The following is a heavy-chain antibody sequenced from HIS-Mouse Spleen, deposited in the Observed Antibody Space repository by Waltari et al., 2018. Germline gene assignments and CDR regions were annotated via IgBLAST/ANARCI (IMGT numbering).Heavy chain of an antibody. V-gene: IGHV4-39*07. Sequence: QLQLQESGPGLVKPSETLSLTCTVPGGSISSLNYYWGWIRQPPGKGLEWIGSIYYSGSTYYNPSLKSRVTISVDTSKNQFSLKLSSVTAADTAVYYCAREIPYSSSWYDWYFDLWGRGTLVTVSS. J-gene: IGHJ2*01. CDR3: AREIPYSSSWYDWYFDL. D-gene: IGHD6-13*01. CDR2: IYYSGST. CDR1: GGSISSLNYY.